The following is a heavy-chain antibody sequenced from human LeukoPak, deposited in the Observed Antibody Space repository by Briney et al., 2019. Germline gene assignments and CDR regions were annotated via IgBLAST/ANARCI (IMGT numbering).Heavy chain of an antibody. V-gene: IGHV3-74*01. CDR3: ARGYCSSTSCNANWFDP. Sequence: GGSLRLSCAASGFTFSSYRMHWVRQAPGKGLVWVSRINSDGSSTSYADSVKGRFTISRDNAKNTLYLQMNSLRAEDTAVYYCARGYCSSTSCNANWFDPWGQGTLVTVSS. CDR2: INSDGSST. CDR1: GFTFSSYR. D-gene: IGHD2-2*01. J-gene: IGHJ5*02.